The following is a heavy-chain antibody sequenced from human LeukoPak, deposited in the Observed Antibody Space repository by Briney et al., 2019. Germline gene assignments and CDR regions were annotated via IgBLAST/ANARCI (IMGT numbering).Heavy chain of an antibody. CDR2: ISSSGSTI. CDR1: GFTFSSYE. J-gene: IGHJ4*02. V-gene: IGHV3-48*03. Sequence: PGGSLRLSCAASGFTFSSYEMNWVRQAPGKGLEWVSYISSSGSTIYYADSVKGRFTISRDNVKNSLYLQMNGLRAEDTAVYYCAREMEGDYGSGTFFDLWGQGNMVIVSS. D-gene: IGHD3-10*01. CDR3: AREMEGDYGSGTFFDL.